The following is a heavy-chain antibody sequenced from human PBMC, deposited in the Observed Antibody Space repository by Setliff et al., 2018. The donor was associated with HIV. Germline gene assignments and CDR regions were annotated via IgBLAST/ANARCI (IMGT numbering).Heavy chain of an antibody. CDR1: GFTLSSYA. Sequence: GESLKISCAASGFTLSSYAMSWVRQAPGKGLEWVSAISGSGGSTYYADSVKGRFTISRDNSKNTLYLQMNSLRAEDTAVYYCAKDYYDFVWGSSLAYWGQGTLVTVSS. CDR2: ISGSGGST. J-gene: IGHJ4*02. D-gene: IGHD3-16*01. V-gene: IGHV3-23*01. CDR3: AKDYYDFVWGSSLAY.